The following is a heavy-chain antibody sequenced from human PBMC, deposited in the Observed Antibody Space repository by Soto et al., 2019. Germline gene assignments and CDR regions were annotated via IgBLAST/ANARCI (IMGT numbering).Heavy chain of an antibody. CDR2: LHYIGNP. D-gene: IGHD6-6*01. CDR3: ASQYYGRSSSSSFES. V-gene: IGHV4-59*01. J-gene: IGHJ5*01. CDR1: GGSIRNYY. Sequence: QVQLQESGPGLVKPSETLSLTCTLSGGSIRNYYLSWIRQAPGKGLEWIGYLHYIGNPNYNPSLKSRVTMSVDTSRTQFSLKLNSVTTADTAVYYCASQYYGRSSSSSFESWGQGTLVTVSS.